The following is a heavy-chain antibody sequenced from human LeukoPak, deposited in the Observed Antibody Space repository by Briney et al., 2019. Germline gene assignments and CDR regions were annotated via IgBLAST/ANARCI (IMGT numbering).Heavy chain of an antibody. V-gene: IGHV4-39*01. J-gene: IGHJ3*02. CDR2: IYYSGST. D-gene: IGHD3-22*01. CDR3: ASRHDSSGYYPGAFDI. Sequence: SETLSLTCTVSGCSISGSSYYWGWIRQPPGKGLEWIGSIYYSGSTYYNPSLRSRVTISVDTSKNQFSLKLSSVTAADTAVYCCASRHDSSGYYPGAFDIWGQGTMVTVSS. CDR1: GCSISGSSYY.